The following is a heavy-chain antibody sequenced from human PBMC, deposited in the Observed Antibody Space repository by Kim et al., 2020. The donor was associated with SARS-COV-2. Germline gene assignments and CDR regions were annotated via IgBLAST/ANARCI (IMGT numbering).Heavy chain of an antibody. CDR2: MYYTGST. D-gene: IGHD5-12*01. Sequence: SETLSLTCTVSGDSISSGGYYWSWIRQHPGKGLEWIGYMYYTGSTYYNPSLKSRVTMSVDTSNNQFSLWLNSVTAADTAFYYCARVLVATRGFDPWGPGTLVTVSS. CDR1: GDSISSGGYY. CDR3: ARVLVATRGFDP. J-gene: IGHJ5*02. V-gene: IGHV4-31*02.